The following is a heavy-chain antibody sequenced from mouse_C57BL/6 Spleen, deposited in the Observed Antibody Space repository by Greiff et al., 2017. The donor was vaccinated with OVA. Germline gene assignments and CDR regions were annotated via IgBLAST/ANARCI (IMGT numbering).Heavy chain of an antibody. CDR2: IYPGSGNT. V-gene: IGHV1-76*01. CDR3: ARGVSNGDYFDY. Sequence: QVQLQQSGAELVRPGASVKLSCKASGYTFTDYYINWVKQRPGQGLEWIARIYPGSGNTDYNEKFKGKATLTAEKSSSTAYMQLSSLTSEDSAVYFCARGVSNGDYFDYWGQGTTLTVSS. J-gene: IGHJ2*01. CDR1: GYTFTDYY. D-gene: IGHD2-5*01.